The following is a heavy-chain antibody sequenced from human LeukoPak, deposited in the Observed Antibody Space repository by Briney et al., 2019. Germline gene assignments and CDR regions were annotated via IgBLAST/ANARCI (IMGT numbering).Heavy chain of an antibody. CDR2: IYYSGST. J-gene: IGHJ3*02. D-gene: IGHD4-17*01. CDR1: GGSISSYY. Sequence: SETLSLTRTVSGGSISSYYWSWIRQPPGKGLEWIGYIYYSGSTNYNPSLKSRVTISVDTSKNQFSLKLSSVTAADTAVYYCARYGQGAFDIWGQGTMVTVSS. V-gene: IGHV4-59*01. CDR3: ARYGQGAFDI.